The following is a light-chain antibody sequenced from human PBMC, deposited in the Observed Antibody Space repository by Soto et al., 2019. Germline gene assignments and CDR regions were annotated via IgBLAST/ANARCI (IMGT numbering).Light chain of an antibody. CDR1: QSPLHSNGYNY. Sequence: DVVMTQSPLSLPVTPGEPASISCRSSQSPLHSNGYNYLDWYVQKPGQSPQLLIYLGSHRASGVPDRFSGGASGTDFTLKISRVEAEDVGVYYCMQGLQTRTFGQGTRVEIK. J-gene: IGKJ1*01. CDR2: LGS. V-gene: IGKV2-28*01. CDR3: MQGLQTRT.